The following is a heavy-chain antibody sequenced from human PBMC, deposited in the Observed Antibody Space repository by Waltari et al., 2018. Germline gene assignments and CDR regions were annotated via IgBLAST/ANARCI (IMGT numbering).Heavy chain of an antibody. CDR3: AKDLVGDFWSGYYTGNWDEGNWFDP. Sequence: EVQLLESGGGLVQPGGSLRLSCAASGFTFSSYAMSWVRQAPGKGLEWVSAISGRGGSTYYADSVKGRFTISRDNTKNTRDLQMNSLRAEDTAVYYCAKDLVGDFWSGYYTGNWDEGNWFDPWGQGTLVTVSS. V-gene: IGHV3-23*01. J-gene: IGHJ5*02. CDR1: GFTFSSYA. D-gene: IGHD3-3*01. CDR2: ISGRGGST.